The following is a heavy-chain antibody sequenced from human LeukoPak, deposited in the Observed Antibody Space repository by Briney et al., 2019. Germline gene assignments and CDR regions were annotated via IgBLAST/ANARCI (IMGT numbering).Heavy chain of an antibody. CDR2: IYYSGST. J-gene: IGHJ4*02. CDR3: ATHPSYGDPSFDY. D-gene: IGHD4-17*01. CDR1: GGSISSGDYY. Sequence: SETLSLTCTVSGGSISSGDYYWSWIRQPPGKGLEWIGYIYYSGSTYYNPSLKSRVTISVDTSKNQFSLKLSSVTAADTAVYYCATHPSYGDPSFDYWGQGTLVTVSS. V-gene: IGHV4-30-4*01.